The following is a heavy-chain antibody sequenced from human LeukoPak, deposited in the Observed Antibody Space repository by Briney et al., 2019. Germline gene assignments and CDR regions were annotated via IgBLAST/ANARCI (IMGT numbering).Heavy chain of an antibody. CDR2: IIASSGST. J-gene: IGHJ4*02. CDR3: VKGGYDFVEVAYFDF. V-gene: IGHV3-23*01. CDR1: GFSFNNYA. Sequence: GGSLRLSCAASGFSFNNYAMGWVRHAPGKGLEWVSIIIASSGSTFYADSVKGRFTISRDNSKNTLYLQMNSLRVEDTAVYYCVKGGYDFVEVAYFDFWGQGTLVTVSS. D-gene: IGHD5-12*01.